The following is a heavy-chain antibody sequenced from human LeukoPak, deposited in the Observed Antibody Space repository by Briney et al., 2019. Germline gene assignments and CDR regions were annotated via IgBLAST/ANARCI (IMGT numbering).Heavy chain of an antibody. D-gene: IGHD3-10*01. CDR2: LRGDRET. Sequence: GGTLTLSCVASGFTFSSYAMSWVRQAPARGLEWVSSLRGDRETFYADSVKGRFTLSRDDSRNTVFLHLNNLRVEDTALYYCAKASWVSSADAVLWGQGTVVTVS. V-gene: IGHV3-23*01. CDR3: AKASWVSSADAVL. CDR1: GFTFSSYA. J-gene: IGHJ4*02.